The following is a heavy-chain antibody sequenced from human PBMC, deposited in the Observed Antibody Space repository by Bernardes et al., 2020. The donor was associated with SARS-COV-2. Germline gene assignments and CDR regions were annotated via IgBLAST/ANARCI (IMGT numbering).Heavy chain of an antibody. D-gene: IGHD6-6*01. CDR3: ARIYSTSSFDFDY. Sequence: GGSLRLSCAASGFTFSTFWMTWVRQAPGKGLEWVANINQDGSETFYVDSVKGRFTISRDNAKNSLFMEMNTLRAEDTAVYYCARIYSTSSFDFDYWGQGTLVTGSS. J-gene: IGHJ4*02. CDR1: GFTFSTFW. CDR2: INQDGSET. V-gene: IGHV3-7*01.